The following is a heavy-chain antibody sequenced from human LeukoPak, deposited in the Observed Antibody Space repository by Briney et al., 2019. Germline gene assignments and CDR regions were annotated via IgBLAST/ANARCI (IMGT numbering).Heavy chain of an antibody. CDR1: GFTFSSYS. V-gene: IGHV3-21*01. CDR3: ARKQWLNS. J-gene: IGHJ5*02. D-gene: IGHD6-19*01. CDR2: ITTGGDDL. Sequence: KPGGSLRLSCAASGFTFSSYSLTWVRQAPGKGLEWVSSITTGGDDLYYSDSVKGRFTISRDNAKNSLFLQMNNLRAEDTAVYYCARKQWLNSWGQGTLVTVSS.